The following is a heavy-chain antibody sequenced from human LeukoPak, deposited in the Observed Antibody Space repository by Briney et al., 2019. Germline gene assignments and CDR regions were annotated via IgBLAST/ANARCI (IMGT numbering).Heavy chain of an antibody. V-gene: IGHV4-34*01. CDR3: ARGGVLRFLEWSNNWFDP. J-gene: IGHJ5*02. CDR2: INHSGST. CDR1: GGSFSGYY. Sequence: SETLSLTCAASGGSFSGYYWSWIRQPPGQGLEWIGEINHSGSTNYNPSLKSRVTISVDPSKNQFSLKLSSVTAADTAVYYCARGGVLRFLEWSNNWFDPWGQGTLVAVSS. D-gene: IGHD3-3*01.